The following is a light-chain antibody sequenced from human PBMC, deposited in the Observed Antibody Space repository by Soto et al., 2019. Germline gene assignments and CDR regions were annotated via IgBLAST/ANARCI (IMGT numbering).Light chain of an antibody. Sequence: EIVLTQSPGTLSLSPGERATLSCRASQSLTSSYLAWYQQKPGQAPRLLIYGASSRATGIPDRFTGSGSGTDFTLTLSRLEPEDFAVYYCQQYDGSPRTFGQGTKVDIK. CDR1: QSLTSSY. V-gene: IGKV3-20*01. CDR3: QQYDGSPRT. CDR2: GAS. J-gene: IGKJ1*01.